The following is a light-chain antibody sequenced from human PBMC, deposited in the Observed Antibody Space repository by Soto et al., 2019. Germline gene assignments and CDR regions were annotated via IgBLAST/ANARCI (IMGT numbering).Light chain of an antibody. CDR1: QSISNC. V-gene: IGKV1-5*03. CDR2: KVT. J-gene: IGKJ1*01. Sequence: DIQMTQSPSTLSASVGDRVTITCRANQSISNCLAGYQQKPGKAPILLIYKVTSLKIGVPARFSGGVSGTDFTLTITSLQDDDYASYYFHQYYDYSTFGQGTKVDVK. CDR3: HQYYDYST.